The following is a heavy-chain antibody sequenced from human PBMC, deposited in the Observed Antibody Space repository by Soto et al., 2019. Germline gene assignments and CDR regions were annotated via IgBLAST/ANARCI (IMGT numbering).Heavy chain of an antibody. CDR1: GGTFSSYA. J-gene: IGHJ6*02. CDR3: ARDRGLEAGDYNYYYYGMDV. V-gene: IGHV1-69*01. Sequence: QVQLVQSGAEVKKPGSSVKVSCKASGGTFSSYAISWVRQAPGQGLEWMGGIIPIFGTANYAQKFQGRVTCTADESTSTAYMELGSLRSEDTAVYYCARDRGLEAGDYNYYYYGMDVWGQGTTVTVSS. CDR2: IIPIFGTA. D-gene: IGHD4-17*01.